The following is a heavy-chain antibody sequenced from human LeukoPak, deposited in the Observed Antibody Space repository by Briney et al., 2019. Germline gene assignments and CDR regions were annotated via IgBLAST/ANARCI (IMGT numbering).Heavy chain of an antibody. Sequence: GGSLRLSCAASGLTVSTYTMHWVRQASGKGLEWVALISYDGTNKYYADSVKGRLTISRDNSKSTLYLQMNSLRAEDTAVYYCARAVGDCSGGSCYSELDYWGQGALVTVSS. CDR3: ARAVGDCSGGSCYSELDY. J-gene: IGHJ4*02. CDR1: GLTVSTYT. D-gene: IGHD2-15*01. V-gene: IGHV3-30*01. CDR2: ISYDGTNK.